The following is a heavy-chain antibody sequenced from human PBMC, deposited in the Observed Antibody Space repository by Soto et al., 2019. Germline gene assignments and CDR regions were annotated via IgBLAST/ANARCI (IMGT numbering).Heavy chain of an antibody. D-gene: IGHD4-17*01. V-gene: IGHV4-59*01. J-gene: IGHJ4*02. CDR2: IYYSGST. CDR1: GGSISSYY. Sequence: QVQLQESGPGLVKPSETLSLTCTVSGGSISSYYWSWIRQPPGKGLEWIWYIYYSGSTNYNPSLKSRVTISVDTSKNQFSLKLSSVTAEDTAVYYCARAYGDCVFDCWGQGTLVTVSS. CDR3: ARAYGDCVFDC.